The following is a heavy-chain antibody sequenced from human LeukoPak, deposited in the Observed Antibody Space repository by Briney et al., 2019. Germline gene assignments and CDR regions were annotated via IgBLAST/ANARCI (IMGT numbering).Heavy chain of an antibody. CDR1: GFTFSSYG. CDR3: AKPLANYDFWSGLGY. V-gene: IGHV3-30*02. J-gene: IGHJ4*02. Sequence: GGSLRLSCAASGFTFSSYGMHWVRQAPGKGLEWVAFIRYDGSNKYYADSVKGRITISRDNSKNTLYLQMNSLRAEDTAVYYCAKPLANYDFWSGLGYWGQGTLVTVSS. D-gene: IGHD3-3*01. CDR2: IRYDGSNK.